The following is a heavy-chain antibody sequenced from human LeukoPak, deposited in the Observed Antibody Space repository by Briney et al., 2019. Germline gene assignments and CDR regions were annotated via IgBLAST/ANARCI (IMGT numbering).Heavy chain of an antibody. Sequence: GASVKVSCKASGYTFTGYYMHWVRQAPGQGLEWMGWINPNSGGTNYAQKFQGRVTMTRDTSISTAYMELSRLRSDDTAVYYCAREKTTRGGYFDYWGQGTLVTVSS. D-gene: IGHD1-1*01. CDR2: INPNSGGT. CDR3: AREKTTRGGYFDY. CDR1: GYTFTGYY. V-gene: IGHV1-2*02. J-gene: IGHJ4*02.